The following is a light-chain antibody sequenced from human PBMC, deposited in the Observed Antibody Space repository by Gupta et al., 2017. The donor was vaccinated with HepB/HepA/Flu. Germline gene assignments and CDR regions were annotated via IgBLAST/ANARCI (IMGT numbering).Light chain of an antibody. CDR1: QGISSC. CDR2: AAS. CDR3: QQANSFPLVT. V-gene: IGKV1-12*01. J-gene: IGKJ3*01. Sequence: DIQMTQYPSSVSAYVGDRVTITCRASQGISSCLSRYQQKPGKAPNLLIYAASSLQSGVPSTFIGSGSGTDFTLTISSLQPEDFSTYYCQQANSFPLVTFGPGTKVDIK.